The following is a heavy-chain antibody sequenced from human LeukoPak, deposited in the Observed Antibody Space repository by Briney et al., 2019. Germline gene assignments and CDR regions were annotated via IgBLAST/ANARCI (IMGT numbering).Heavy chain of an antibody. CDR2: INPNSGGT. Sequence: ASVKVSCKASGYTFTGYYMHWVRQAPGQGLEWMGWINPNSGGTNYAQKFQGRVTMTRDTSISTAYMELSRLRSDDTAVYYCARDLPYCTNGVCYKLDFDYWGQGTLTTVPS. CDR3: ARDLPYCTNGVCYKLDFDY. V-gene: IGHV1-2*02. D-gene: IGHD2-8*01. J-gene: IGHJ4*02. CDR1: GYTFTGYY.